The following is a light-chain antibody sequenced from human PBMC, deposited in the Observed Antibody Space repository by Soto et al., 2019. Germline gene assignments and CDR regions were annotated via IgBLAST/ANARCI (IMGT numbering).Light chain of an antibody. Sequence: QSVLTQPASVSGSPGQSITISCTGTSSDVGGYNLVSWYQQHPGKAPKFMIYEGSKRPSGVSNRFSGSKSGNTASLTISGLQAEDEADYYCCSYAGSTTWVFGAGTKVTVL. V-gene: IGLV2-23*01. CDR2: EGS. J-gene: IGLJ1*01. CDR1: SSDVGGYNL. CDR3: CSYAGSTTWV.